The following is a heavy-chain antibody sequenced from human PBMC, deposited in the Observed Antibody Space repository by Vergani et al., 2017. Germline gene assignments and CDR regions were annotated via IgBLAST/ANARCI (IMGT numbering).Heavy chain of an antibody. J-gene: IGHJ2*01. CDR2: IHNRGKT. Sequence: QVRLEESGPGLVKPSETLSLTCSVSGYSIGSGFYWAWIRQSPGEGLQWLTSIHNRGKTYHNPSLKSRVSVSLDTSKNRFSLNRTSVTATDTAVYYCARSQGDYGYFDLWGPGSLVTVSS. CDR3: ARSQGDYGYFDL. D-gene: IGHD4-17*01. V-gene: IGHV4-38-2*01. CDR1: GYSIGSGFY.